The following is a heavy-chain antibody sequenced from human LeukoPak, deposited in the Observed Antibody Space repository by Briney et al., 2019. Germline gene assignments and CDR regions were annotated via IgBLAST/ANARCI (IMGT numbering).Heavy chain of an antibody. J-gene: IGHJ4*02. CDR2: ISDSGGNT. V-gene: IGHV3-23*01. D-gene: IGHD3-22*01. CDR3: ARGYYYDTSGYSLPLDY. CDR1: GFTFSSCA. Sequence: GGSLRLSCAASGFTFSSCAMSWVRQAPGKGLEWVTGISDSGGNTYYADSVKGRFTISRDNSKNTLFLQMSSLRAEDTAVYYCARGYYYDTSGYSLPLDYWGQGTLLTVSS.